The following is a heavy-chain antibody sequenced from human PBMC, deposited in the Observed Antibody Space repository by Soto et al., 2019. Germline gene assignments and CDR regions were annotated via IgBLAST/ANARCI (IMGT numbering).Heavy chain of an antibody. J-gene: IGHJ2*01. CDR2: IKSKTDGGTT. D-gene: IGHD3-16*02. Sequence: EVQLVESGGGLVKPGGSLRLSCAASGFTFSNAWMSWVRQAPGKGLEWVGRIKSKTDGGTTDYAAPVKGRFTISRDDSNNTLYLQMNSLKTEDTAVYYCTTDGTYYDYIWGSYRYDWYFDLWGRGTLVTVSS. V-gene: IGHV3-15*01. CDR3: TTDGTYYDYIWGSYRYDWYFDL. CDR1: GFTFSNAW.